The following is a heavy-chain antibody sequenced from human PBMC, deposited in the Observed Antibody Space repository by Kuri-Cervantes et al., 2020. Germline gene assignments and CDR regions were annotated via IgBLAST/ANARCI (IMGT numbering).Heavy chain of an antibody. D-gene: IGHD5-24*01. V-gene: IGHV3-48*02. J-gene: IGHJ4*02. CDR3: ARERNGYNSSPVDN. CDR2: ISSSSVTI. CDR1: GFTFSSYG. Sequence: GGSLRLSCAASGFTFSSYGMHWVRQAPGKGLEWVSYISSSSVTIYYADSVKGRFTVSRDSDRNSLYLQMNSLRDEDTAVYYCARERNGYNSSPVDNWGQGTLVTVSS.